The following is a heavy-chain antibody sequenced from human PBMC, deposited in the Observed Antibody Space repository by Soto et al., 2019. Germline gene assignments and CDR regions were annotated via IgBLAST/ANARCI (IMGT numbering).Heavy chain of an antibody. V-gene: IGHV4-28*01. D-gene: IGHD1-26*01. CDR1: GYSIRISNW. J-gene: IGHJ4*02. CDR3: ARREIQGPIDY. Sequence: PSDTLSLTCTVSGYSIRISNWRVWSLQPPRKEMEWLGYIYYSGTTDYIPSLKSRVTMSVDTSKNQFSLKLTSVTAVDTAVYYCARREIQGPIDYWGQGTLVTVSS. CDR2: IYYSGTT.